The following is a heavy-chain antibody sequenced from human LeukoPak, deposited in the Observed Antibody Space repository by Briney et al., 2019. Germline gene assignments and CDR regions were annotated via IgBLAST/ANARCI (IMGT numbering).Heavy chain of an antibody. D-gene: IGHD5-12*01. Sequence: GGSLRLSCAASELTFSSYAMSWVRQAPGKGLEWVSAIRGSAGGTYYADSVKGRFTISRDNSKNTLYLLMHSLRAEDTAVYYCAKGAGYSGHDLSSYFDYWGQGILVTVSS. CDR3: AKGAGYSGHDLSSYFDY. J-gene: IGHJ4*02. CDR1: ELTFSSYA. CDR2: IRGSAGGT. V-gene: IGHV3-23*01.